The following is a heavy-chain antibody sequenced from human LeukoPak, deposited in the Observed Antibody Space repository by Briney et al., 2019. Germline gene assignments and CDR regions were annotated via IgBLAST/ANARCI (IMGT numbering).Heavy chain of an antibody. Sequence: GGSLSLFCAAWGFTFSAHNMMGAPQATGEGLEGLSFIRGSGTTIYYAHSVKRQFTISRDNTNNSLFLHMNDLRAEDTAVYYGVRDAYESSGQYYFDLWGQGTMVTVSS. CDR2: IRGSGTTI. CDR3: VRDAYESSGQYYFDL. V-gene: IGHV3-48*04. CDR1: GFTFSAHN. D-gene: IGHD3-22*01. J-gene: IGHJ4*02.